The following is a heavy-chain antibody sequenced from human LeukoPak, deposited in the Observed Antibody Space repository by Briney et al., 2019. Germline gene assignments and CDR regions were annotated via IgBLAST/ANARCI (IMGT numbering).Heavy chain of an antibody. Sequence: GGSLRLSCAASGFTFSSYSMNWVRQAPGKGLEWVSSISSSSSYVYYADSVKGRFTISRDNAKNSLYLQMNSLRAEDTAVYYCARDPLSGYGDYVGYWGQGTLVTVSS. J-gene: IGHJ4*02. D-gene: IGHD4-17*01. CDR2: ISSSSSYV. CDR3: ARDPLSGYGDYVGY. CDR1: GFTFSSYS. V-gene: IGHV3-21*01.